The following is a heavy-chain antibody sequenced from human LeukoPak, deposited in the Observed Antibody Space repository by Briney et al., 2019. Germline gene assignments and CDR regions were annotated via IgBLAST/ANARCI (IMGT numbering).Heavy chain of an antibody. D-gene: IGHD3-16*01. CDR3: AKGGRQNYVWGSYGIDY. V-gene: IGHV3-30*02. Sequence: GGSLRLSCAASGFTFSSYGTHWVRQAPGKGLEWVAFIRYDGSNKYYADSVKGRSTISRDNSKNTLYLQMNSLRAEDTAVYYCAKGGRQNYVWGSYGIDYWGQGTLVTVSS. CDR1: GFTFSSYG. CDR2: IRYDGSNK. J-gene: IGHJ4*02.